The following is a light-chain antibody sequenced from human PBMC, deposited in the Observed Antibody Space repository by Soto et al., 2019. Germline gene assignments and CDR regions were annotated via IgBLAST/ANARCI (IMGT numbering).Light chain of an antibody. CDR1: SSNIGSNT. Sequence: QSVLTQPPSASGTPGQRVTISCSGSSSNIGSNTVNWYQQLPGTAPKLLIYSNNQRPSGVPDRFSGSKSGTSASLAISGLQSEDEPDYYCAAWDDSLNGRVFGTGTKLTVL. CDR3: AAWDDSLNGRV. V-gene: IGLV1-44*01. J-gene: IGLJ1*01. CDR2: SNN.